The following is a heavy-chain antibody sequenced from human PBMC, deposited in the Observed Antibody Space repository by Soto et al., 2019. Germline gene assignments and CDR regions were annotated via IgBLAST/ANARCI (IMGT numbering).Heavy chain of an antibody. Sequence: EVQLVESGGGLVQPGGSLRLSCAASGFTVSSNHMSWVRQAPGKGLEWVSVIYSGGSTYYADSVKGRFTISRDNSKNTLYLQMNNLRAEDTAVYYCARSESFDYWGQGTLVTVSS. CDR2: IYSGGST. V-gene: IGHV3-66*01. J-gene: IGHJ4*02. CDR1: GFTVSSNH. CDR3: ARSESFDY.